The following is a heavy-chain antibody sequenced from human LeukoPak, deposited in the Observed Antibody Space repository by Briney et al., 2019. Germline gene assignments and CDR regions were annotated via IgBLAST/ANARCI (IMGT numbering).Heavy chain of an antibody. CDR2: ISSSGSAI. D-gene: IGHD3-3*01. J-gene: IGHJ4*02. V-gene: IGHV3-11*04. CDR1: GFTLSDYW. Sequence: GGSPRPSCEASGFTLSDYWMSWIRQAPGKRLEWVAYISSSGSAIYYPDSVKGRFTISRDNAENSLYLQMNSLRAEDTAVYYCARESRRSADYWGQGTLVTVSS. CDR3: ARESRRSADY.